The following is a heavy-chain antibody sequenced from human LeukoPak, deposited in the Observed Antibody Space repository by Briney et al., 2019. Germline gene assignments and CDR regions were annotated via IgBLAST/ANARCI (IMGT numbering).Heavy chain of an antibody. CDR3: AKDLNYGFDY. Sequence: GGSLRLSCAASGFIFRTYAMSWVRQAPGKGLEWVSALSGSGDKTFYADSVRGRFTISRDNSKNTLYLQMNSLRAEDTAVYYCAKDLNYGFDYWGQGTLVTVSS. J-gene: IGHJ4*02. CDR2: LSGSGDKT. V-gene: IGHV3-23*01. CDR1: GFIFRTYA. D-gene: IGHD4-11*01.